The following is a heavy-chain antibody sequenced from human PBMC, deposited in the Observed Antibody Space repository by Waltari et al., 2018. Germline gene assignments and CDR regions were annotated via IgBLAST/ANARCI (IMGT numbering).Heavy chain of an antibody. CDR2: IYTSGRT. J-gene: IGHJ4*02. V-gene: IGHV4-4*07. Sequence: QVQLQESGPGLVKPSETLSLTCTVSGGSISSYYWSWIRQPAGKGLEWFGRIYTSGRTNSNPSIKSRVTMSVDTSKNQFSLKLSAVTAADTAVYYCARDYGRDGYNVYFDYWGQGTLVTVSS. D-gene: IGHD5-12*01. CDR1: GGSISSYY. CDR3: ARDYGRDGYNVYFDY.